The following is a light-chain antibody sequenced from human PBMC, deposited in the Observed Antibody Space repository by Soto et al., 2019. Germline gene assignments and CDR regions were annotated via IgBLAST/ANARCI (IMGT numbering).Light chain of an antibody. J-gene: IGLJ1*01. V-gene: IGLV2-14*01. CDR2: DVS. CDR3: SSYTSSTTLYV. Sequence: QSALTQPASVSGSPGQSITISCTGTSSDVGGYDYVSWYQHHPGKAPKLMIYDVSNRPSGVSNHFSGSKSGNTASLTISGLQAEDEADYYCSSYTSSTTLYVFGTGTKVTVL. CDR1: SSDVGGYDY.